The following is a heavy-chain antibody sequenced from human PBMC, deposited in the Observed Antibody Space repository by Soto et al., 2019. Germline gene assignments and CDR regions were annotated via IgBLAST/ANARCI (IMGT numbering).Heavy chain of an antibody. CDR3: ARAMYEPPSYYYGMDV. V-gene: IGHV3-7*01. CDR2: IKQDGSEK. J-gene: IGHJ6*02. CDR1: GFTFSSYW. D-gene: IGHD2-8*01. Sequence: EVQLVESGGGLVQPGGSLRLSCAASGFTFSSYWMSWVRQAPGKGLEWVANIKQDGSEKYYVDSVKGRFTISRDNAKNSLYLQMNSLRAEDTAVYYCARAMYEPPSYYYGMDVWGQGTTVTVSS.